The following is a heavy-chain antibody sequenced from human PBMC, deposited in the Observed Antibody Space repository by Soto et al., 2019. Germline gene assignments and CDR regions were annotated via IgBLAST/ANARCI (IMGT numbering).Heavy chain of an antibody. V-gene: IGHV4-31*03. D-gene: IGHD5-18*01. J-gene: IGHJ5*02. Sequence: SSETLSLTCTVSGGSISSGGYYWSWIRQHPGKGLEWIGYIYYSGITYYNPSLKSRATISVDTSKNQFSLKLSSVTAADTAVYYCARDTAAIGQFDPWGQGTLVTVSS. CDR3: ARDTAAIGQFDP. CDR1: GGSISSGGYY. CDR2: IYYSGIT.